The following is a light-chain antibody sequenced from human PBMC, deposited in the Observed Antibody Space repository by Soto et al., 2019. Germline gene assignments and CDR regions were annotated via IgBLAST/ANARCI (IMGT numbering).Light chain of an antibody. CDR2: AAS. CDR3: QKHRSVPV. V-gene: IGKV1-27*01. J-gene: IGKJ3*01. CDR1: QDIRNF. Sequence: DIQMTQSPTSLSASVGDRVTITCRASQDIRNFVAWYQQKPGKAPKLLIYAASTLQSGVPARFSGSGSGTEITLTISILQPEDVANYSCQKHRSVPVVGRGTKVEIK.